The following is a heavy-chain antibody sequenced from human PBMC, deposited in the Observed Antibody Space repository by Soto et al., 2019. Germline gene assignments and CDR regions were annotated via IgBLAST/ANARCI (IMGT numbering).Heavy chain of an antibody. CDR3: ARPDFGDYWYFDL. V-gene: IGHV1-69*08. D-gene: IGHD4-17*01. Sequence: QAQLVQSGAEVKKPGSSVKVSCKASGGTFSSHTFSWVRQAPGQGLEWMGRIIPALGTATYAQKFQGRVTITAVESATTVYMELNSLRSEDTAVYYCARPDFGDYWYFDLWGRGTLVTVSS. CDR2: IIPALGTA. J-gene: IGHJ2*01. CDR1: GGTFSSHT.